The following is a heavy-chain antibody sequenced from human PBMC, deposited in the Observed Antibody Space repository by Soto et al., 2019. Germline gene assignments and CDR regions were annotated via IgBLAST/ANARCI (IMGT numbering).Heavy chain of an antibody. CDR1: GGTFSSYT. CDR3: ARFRVFGPYGMDV. D-gene: IGHD3-3*01. CDR2: INAGNGNT. V-gene: IGHV1-3*01. J-gene: IGHJ6*02. Sequence: ASVKVSCKASGGTFSSYTINWVRQAPGQRLEWMGWINAGNGNTKYSQKFQGRVTITRDTSASTAYMELSSLRSEDTAVYYCARFRVFGPYGMDVWGQGTTVTVSS.